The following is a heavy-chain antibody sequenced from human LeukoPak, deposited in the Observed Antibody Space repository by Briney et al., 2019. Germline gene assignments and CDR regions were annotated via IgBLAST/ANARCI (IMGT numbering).Heavy chain of an antibody. V-gene: IGHV4-30-4*08. D-gene: IGHD3-3*01. CDR3: AREGVLRFLEWRYYFDY. Sequence: SETLSLTCTVSGGSISSGDYYWSWIRQPPGKGLEWIGYIYYSGSTYYNPSLKSRITISVDTSKNQFSLKLSSVTAADTAVYYSAREGVLRFLEWRYYFDYWGQGTLVTVSS. CDR1: GGSISSGDYY. J-gene: IGHJ4*02. CDR2: IYYSGST.